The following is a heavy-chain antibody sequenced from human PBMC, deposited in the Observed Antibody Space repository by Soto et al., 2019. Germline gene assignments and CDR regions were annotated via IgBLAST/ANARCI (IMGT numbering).Heavy chain of an antibody. Sequence: QVQLVESGGGVVQPGRSLRLSCAASGFTFSSYGMHWVRQAPGKGLEWVAVISYDGSNKYYADSVKGRFTISRDNSKNTLYLQMNSLRAEDTAVYYCAKDLILWFGELRDGGGMDVWGQGTTVTVSS. CDR3: AKDLILWFGELRDGGGMDV. CDR1: GFTFSSYG. J-gene: IGHJ6*02. V-gene: IGHV3-30*18. CDR2: ISYDGSNK. D-gene: IGHD3-10*01.